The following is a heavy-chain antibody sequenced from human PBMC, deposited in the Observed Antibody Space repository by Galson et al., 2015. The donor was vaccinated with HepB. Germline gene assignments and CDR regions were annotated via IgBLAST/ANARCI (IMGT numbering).Heavy chain of an antibody. J-gene: IGHJ6*02. CDR3: ARGNTMVRGVMRGKGMDV. D-gene: IGHD3-10*01. V-gene: IGHV3-9*01. CDR2: ISWNSGSI. CDR1: GFTFDDYA. Sequence: SLRLSCAASGFTFDDYAMHWVRQAPGKGPEWVSGISWNSGSIGYADSVKGRFTISRDNAKNSLYLQMNSLRAEDTAVHYCARGNTMVRGVMRGKGMDVWGQGTTVTVSS.